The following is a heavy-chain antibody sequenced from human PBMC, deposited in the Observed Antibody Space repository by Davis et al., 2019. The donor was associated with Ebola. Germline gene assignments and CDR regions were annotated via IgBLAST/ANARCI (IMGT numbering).Heavy chain of an antibody. J-gene: IGHJ3*02. CDR3: AREGGRYYDSSGYVFDI. Sequence: ASVTVSCKASGYRFTSYYMHWVRQAPGQGLEWMGIINPITGGTSYAQNFQVRVNMTRDTSTSTVYMELSSRRSEDTAVYYCAREGGRYYDSSGYVFDIWGQGTMVKVSS. D-gene: IGHD3-22*01. V-gene: IGHV1-46*01. CDR2: INPITGGT. CDR1: GYRFTSYY.